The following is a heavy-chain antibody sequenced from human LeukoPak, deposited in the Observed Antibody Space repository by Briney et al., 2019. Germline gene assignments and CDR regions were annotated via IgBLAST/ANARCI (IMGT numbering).Heavy chain of an antibody. V-gene: IGHV4-59*12. D-gene: IGHD6-19*01. CDR1: GGSISSYY. CDR2: IYYSGST. Sequence: KPSETLSLTCTVSGGSISSYYWSWIRQPPGKGLEWIGYIYYSGSTNYNPSLKSRVTISVDTSKNQFSLKLSSVTAADTAVYYCARGRAVAGTFWPYYYYGMDVWGQGTTVTVSS. CDR3: ARGRAVAGTFWPYYYYGMDV. J-gene: IGHJ6*02.